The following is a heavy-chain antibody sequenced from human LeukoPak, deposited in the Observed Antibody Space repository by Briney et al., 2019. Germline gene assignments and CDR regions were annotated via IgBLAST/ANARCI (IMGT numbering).Heavy chain of an antibody. V-gene: IGHV1-24*01. Sequence: ASVKVSCTASEYTLTDFSMHWVRQAPGKGLEWMGGFNGEEAEAICTPDLQGGVTVAEDTSTDTAYKELSIPSSEHTAVYYRATLYSYYDNSGRHLFPDWGQGTLVTVSS. CDR2: FNGEEAEA. J-gene: IGHJ4*02. CDR1: EYTLTDFS. CDR3: ATLYSYYDNSGRHLFPD. D-gene: IGHD3-22*01.